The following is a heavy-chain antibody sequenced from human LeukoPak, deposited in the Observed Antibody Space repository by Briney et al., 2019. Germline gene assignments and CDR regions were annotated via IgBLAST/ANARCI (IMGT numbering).Heavy chain of an antibody. Sequence: ASEKVSCKASGYTFTSYGISWVRQAPGQRLEWMGWISAYSGNRNYAQQLQGRVTRTTDTSTNTAHLEPRSQISDDTADYYFARDAPYDFWSGSDQYYFDYWAQGPVVPVSS. CDR2: ISAYSGNR. V-gene: IGHV1-18*01. CDR1: GYTFTSYG. CDR3: ARDAPYDFWSGSDQYYFDY. J-gene: IGHJ4*02. D-gene: IGHD3-3*01.